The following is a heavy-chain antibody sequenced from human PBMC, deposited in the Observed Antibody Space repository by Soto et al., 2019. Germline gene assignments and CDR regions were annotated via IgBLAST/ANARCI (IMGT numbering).Heavy chain of an antibody. CDR2: IIPIFGTA. J-gene: IGHJ6*02. V-gene: IGHV1-69*01. CDR1: GGTFSSYA. CDR3: ARGYDSSGYSYYGMDV. D-gene: IGHD3-22*01. Sequence: QVQLVQSGAEVKKPGSSVKVSCKASGGTFSSYAISWVRQAPGQGLEWMGGIIPIFGTANYAQKFQGRVTITADESTSTAYLELSSLKSEDTAVYYCARGYDSSGYSYYGMDVWGQGTTVTVSS.